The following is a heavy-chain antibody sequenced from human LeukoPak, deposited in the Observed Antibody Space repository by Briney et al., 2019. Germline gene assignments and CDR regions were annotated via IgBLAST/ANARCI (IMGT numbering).Heavy chain of an antibody. CDR3: ARDQGTSGGWPAVGRMGYFDY. D-gene: IGHD6-19*01. V-gene: IGHV3-33*01. J-gene: IGHJ4*02. CDR1: GFHFSTYG. CDR2: IWYDGSNK. Sequence: PGGSLRLSCETSGFHFSTYGMHWVRQAPGKGLEWVGIIWYDGSNKYYADSVKGRFTISRDNAKNTVYLQMNSLRVEDTAVYYCARDQGTSGGWPAVGRMGYFDYWGQGTLVTVSS.